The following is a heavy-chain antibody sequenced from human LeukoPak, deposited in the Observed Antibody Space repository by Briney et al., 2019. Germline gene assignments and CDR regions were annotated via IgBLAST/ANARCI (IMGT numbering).Heavy chain of an antibody. V-gene: IGHV3-30*09. CDR1: GFTFPNYP. CDR2: ISYDGSNK. Sequence: GGSLRLSCAASGFTFPNYPMHWVRQAPGKGLEWVALISYDGSNKYYADSVKGRFAISRDNSKNTLYLQMNSLRAEDTAVYYCARSRFGGQWFDPWGQGTLVTVSS. CDR3: ARSRFGGQWFDP. D-gene: IGHD3-16*01. J-gene: IGHJ5*02.